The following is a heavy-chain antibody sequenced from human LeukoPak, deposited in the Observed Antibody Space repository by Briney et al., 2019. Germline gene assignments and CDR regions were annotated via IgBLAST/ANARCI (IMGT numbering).Heavy chain of an antibody. V-gene: IGHV4-4*02. D-gene: IGHD1-26*01. CDR2: VHKSGRT. CDR3: ARELLGAPTPGAY. Sequence: SETLSLTCALSTVSGSSGNFWSWVRQPPGEGLEWIGEVHKSGRTNYNPSLKTRVTISIDASKNQLSLELTSVTAADTAVYYCARELLGAPTPGAYWGQGTRVTVSS. J-gene: IGHJ4*02. CDR1: TVSGSSGNF.